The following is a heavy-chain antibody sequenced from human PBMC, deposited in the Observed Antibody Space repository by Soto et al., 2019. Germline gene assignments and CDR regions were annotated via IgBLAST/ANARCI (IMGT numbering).Heavy chain of an antibody. Sequence: ASVKVSCKASGYTFTSYYMHWVRQAPGQGLEWMGIINPSGGSTSYAQKFQGRVTMTRDTSASTVYMELSSLRSEDTAVYCGARGGSRGDIVVVPAVDYYYYYGMDVWGQGTTVTVSS. J-gene: IGHJ6*02. CDR2: INPSGGST. CDR1: GYTFTSYY. CDR3: ARGGSRGDIVVVPAVDYYYYYGMDV. V-gene: IGHV1-46*01. D-gene: IGHD2-2*01.